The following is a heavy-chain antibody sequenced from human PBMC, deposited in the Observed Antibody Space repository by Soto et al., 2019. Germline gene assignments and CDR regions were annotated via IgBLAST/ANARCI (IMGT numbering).Heavy chain of an antibody. V-gene: IGHV3-11*05. Sequence: QVQLVESGGGLVKPGGSLRLSCAASGFTFSDYYMSWIRQAPGKGLEWVSYISSSSSYTNYADSVKGRFTISRDNTKNSLYLQMNSLRAEDTAVYYCARGGDILTVYYTLDYWGQGTLVTVSS. CDR2: ISSSSSYT. J-gene: IGHJ4*02. CDR1: GFTFSDYY. D-gene: IGHD3-9*01. CDR3: ARGGDILTVYYTLDY.